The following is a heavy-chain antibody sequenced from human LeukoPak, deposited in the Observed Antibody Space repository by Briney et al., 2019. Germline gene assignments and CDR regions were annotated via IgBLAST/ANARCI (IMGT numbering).Heavy chain of an antibody. CDR3: ARSPYDSGLFDY. D-gene: IGHD3-22*01. Sequence: GGSLRLSCAASGFTFSSYDMHWVRQATGKGLEWGSAIGTAGDTYYPGSVKGRFTISRENAKNSLYLQMNSLRAGDTAVYYCARSPYDSGLFDYWGQGTLVTVSS. V-gene: IGHV3-13*01. J-gene: IGHJ4*02. CDR1: GFTFSSYD. CDR2: IGTAGDT.